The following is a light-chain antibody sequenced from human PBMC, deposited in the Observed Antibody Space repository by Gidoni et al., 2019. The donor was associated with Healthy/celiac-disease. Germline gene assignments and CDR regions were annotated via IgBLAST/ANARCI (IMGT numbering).Light chain of an antibody. CDR1: SSNIWAGYA. Sequence: QSVLTQPPSVSGAPGQRVTISCTGSSSNIWAGYAVHWYQRLPGTAPKLLIYGNSNRPSGVPDRFSGSKSGTSASLAITGLQAEDEADYYCQSYDSSLSGPWVFGGGTKLTVL. CDR3: QSYDSSLSGPWV. V-gene: IGLV1-40*01. CDR2: GNS. J-gene: IGLJ3*02.